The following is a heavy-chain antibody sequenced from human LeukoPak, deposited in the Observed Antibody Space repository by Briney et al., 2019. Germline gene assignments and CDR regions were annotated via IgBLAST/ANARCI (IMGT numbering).Heavy chain of an antibody. V-gene: IGHV1-69*01. CDR1: GGSFTFTSHA. CDR3: AGFFYDSGDAFDI. J-gene: IGHJ3*02. CDR2: LIPIYGSA. D-gene: IGHD3-22*01. Sequence: SVKVSCKASGGSFTFTSHAISWVRQAPGQGPEWVGGLIPIYGSANYAQKLQGRVTITSDESTRTVYMELSSLRPEDPALYYCAGFFYDSGDAFDIWGQGTMVTVSS.